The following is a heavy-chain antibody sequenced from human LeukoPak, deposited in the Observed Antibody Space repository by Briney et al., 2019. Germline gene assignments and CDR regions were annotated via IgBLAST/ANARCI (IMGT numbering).Heavy chain of an antibody. CDR3: ARVTLGTYYFDH. Sequence: GGSLRLFCAASGFTFSDYYMRWIRQAPGKGLEWVSYISSSGDTIYYADSVKGRFTISRDNAKNSLYLQMNSLRAEDTAVYYCARVTLGTYYFDHWGQGTPVTVSS. D-gene: IGHD3-16*01. CDR2: ISSSGDTI. CDR1: GFTFSDYY. V-gene: IGHV3-11*04. J-gene: IGHJ4*02.